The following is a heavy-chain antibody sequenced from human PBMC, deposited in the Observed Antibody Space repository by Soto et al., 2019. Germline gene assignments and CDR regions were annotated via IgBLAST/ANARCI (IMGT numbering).Heavy chain of an antibody. CDR3: ARGPAATACYFDY. V-gene: IGHV3-48*02. J-gene: IGHJ4*02. CDR1: GFTFRSFS. Sequence: VQLVDSGGGLLQPGGSLRLSCVASGFTFRSFSLNWVRQAPGKGLEWVSYISGTDTAYYADSVKGRFTISRDSAKNSVYLHMTSVREEDTAVYYCARGPAATACYFDYWGQGTPVTVSS. D-gene: IGHD6-25*01. CDR2: ISGTDTA.